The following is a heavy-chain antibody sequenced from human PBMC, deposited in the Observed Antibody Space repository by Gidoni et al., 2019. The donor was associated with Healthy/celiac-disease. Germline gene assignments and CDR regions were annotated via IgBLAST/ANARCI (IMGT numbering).Heavy chain of an antibody. CDR1: GFTFSSSG. CDR3: AKVKGYDFWSGYDYYYYGMDV. J-gene: IGHJ6*02. V-gene: IGHV3-30*18. Sequence: QVQLVESGGCVVQPGRSLRLSCAASGFTFSSSGMHWVRQAPGKGLEWVAVISYDGSNKYYADSVKGRFTISRDNSKNTLYLKMNSLRAEDTAVYYCAKVKGYDFWSGYDYYYYGMDVWGQGTTVTVSS. D-gene: IGHD3-3*01. CDR2: ISYDGSNK.